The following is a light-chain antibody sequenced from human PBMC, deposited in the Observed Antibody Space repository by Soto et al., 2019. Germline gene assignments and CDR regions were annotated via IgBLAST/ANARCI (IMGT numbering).Light chain of an antibody. CDR3: KSFDSSLSGYV. V-gene: IGLV1-40*01. J-gene: IGLJ1*01. CDR2: GDS. CDR1: ISNIGAGYD. Sequence: SVLTQAPSVSGAPGQRVPISCTGSISNIGAGYDVHWYQQLPGTAPKLLIYGDSNRPSGLPDRFSGSKSGTSASLAITGLQAEDEADYYCKSFDSSLSGYVFGTGTKVTVL.